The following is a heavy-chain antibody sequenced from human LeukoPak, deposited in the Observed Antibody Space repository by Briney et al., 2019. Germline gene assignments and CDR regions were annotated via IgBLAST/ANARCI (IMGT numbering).Heavy chain of an antibody. CDR3: ARFPRGWDPDY. CDR1: GYTFTSYD. V-gene: IGHV1-8*01. Sequence: GASVKVSCKASGYTFTSYDINWVRQATGQGLEWMGWMDPNTGNTGYAQKFQGRVTMTGNTSISTAYVELSSLRSEDAAVYYCARFPRGWDPDYWGQGTLVTVSS. J-gene: IGHJ4*02. CDR2: MDPNTGNT. D-gene: IGHD6-19*01.